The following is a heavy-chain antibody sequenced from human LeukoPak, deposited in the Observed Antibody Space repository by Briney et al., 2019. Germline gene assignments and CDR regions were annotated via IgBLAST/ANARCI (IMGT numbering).Heavy chain of an antibody. J-gene: IGHJ4*02. Sequence: GGALRLSSSASAFSLSDYWMNWVRRAPGKGVEWVASIKQDGSEKYYVDSVKGRFTISRDNAKNSLYLQMNTLRAEDTAVYYCLRDRGYSTYDCWGQGTLVTVSS. CDR3: LRDRGYSTYDC. D-gene: IGHD5-12*01. CDR1: AFSLSDYW. V-gene: IGHV3-7*01. CDR2: IKQDGSEK.